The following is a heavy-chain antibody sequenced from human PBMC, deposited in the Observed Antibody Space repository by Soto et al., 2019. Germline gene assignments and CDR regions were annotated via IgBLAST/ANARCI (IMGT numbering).Heavy chain of an antibody. CDR1: GGSFSSSSYY. Sequence: SETLSLTCTVSGGSFSSSSYYWGWIRQPPGKGLEWIGSIYYSGSTYYNPSLKSRVTISVDTSKNQFSLKLSSVTAADTAVYYCAADYYDSSGYLFYFDYWGQGTLVTVSS. J-gene: IGHJ4*02. CDR3: AADYYDSSGYLFYFDY. D-gene: IGHD3-22*01. V-gene: IGHV4-39*01. CDR2: IYYSGST.